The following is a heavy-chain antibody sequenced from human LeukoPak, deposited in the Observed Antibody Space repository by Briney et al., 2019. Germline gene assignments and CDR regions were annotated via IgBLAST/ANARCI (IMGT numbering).Heavy chain of an antibody. J-gene: IGHJ4*02. V-gene: IGHV4-34*01. CDR2: INHSGST. D-gene: IGHD3-9*01. Sequence: SETLSLTCAVYGGSFSGYYWSWIRQPPGKGLEWIGEINHSGSTNYNPSLKSRVTISVDTSKNQFSLKLSSVTAADTAVYYCARVDHYDILTGYPDYWGQGTLVTVSS. CDR1: GGSFSGYY. CDR3: ARVDHYDILTGYPDY.